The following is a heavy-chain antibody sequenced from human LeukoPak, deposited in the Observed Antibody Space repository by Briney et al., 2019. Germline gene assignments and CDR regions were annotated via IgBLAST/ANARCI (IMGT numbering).Heavy chain of an antibody. J-gene: IGHJ4*02. CDR3: ATTEVDYDYTSRPYYCDY. CDR1: GGSLSCYH. V-gene: IGHV4-4*07. Sequence: SETLSLTCTVSGGSLSCYHWNRIRPPARKGLEWIGRIYASGSTNYYPSLKSRVTMSVDTSKSHFVLKLSSVPAADTAVYYCATTEVDYDYTSRPYYCDYWGQGTLVTVSS. CDR2: IYASGST. D-gene: IGHD5-12*01.